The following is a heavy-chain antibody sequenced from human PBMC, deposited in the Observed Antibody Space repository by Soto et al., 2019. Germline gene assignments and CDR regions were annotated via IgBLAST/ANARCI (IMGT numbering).Heavy chain of an antibody. CDR1: GGSISSSNW. Sequence: QVQLQESGPGLVKPSGTLSLTCIVSGGSISSSNWWNWVRQPPGKGLEWIGEISQSGRINYNASPESRITISLDKSKNQYSLNLASVAAADTAIYYCASLYYYGLDVWGPGTTVTVTS. V-gene: IGHV4-4*02. CDR2: ISQSGRI. CDR3: ASLYYYGLDV. J-gene: IGHJ6*02.